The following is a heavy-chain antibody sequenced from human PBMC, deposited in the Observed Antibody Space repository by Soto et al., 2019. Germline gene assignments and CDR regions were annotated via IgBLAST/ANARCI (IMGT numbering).Heavy chain of an antibody. V-gene: IGHV3-30-3*01. CDR1: GFTFSSYA. CDR3: ARDRSGSYCIDY. D-gene: IGHD1-26*01. Sequence: PGGSLRLSCAASGFTFSSYAMHWVRQAPGKGLEWVAVITYDGSNQYYVDSVKGRFTISRDDSKNTLYLQMNSLRGEDTAVYYCARDRSGSYCIDYWGQGTLVTVSS. J-gene: IGHJ4*02. CDR2: ITYDGSNQ.